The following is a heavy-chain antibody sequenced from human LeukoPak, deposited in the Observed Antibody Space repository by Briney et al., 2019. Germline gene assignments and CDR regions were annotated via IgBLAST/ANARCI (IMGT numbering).Heavy chain of an antibody. J-gene: IGHJ4*02. Sequence: GSNKYYADSVKGRFTISRDNSKNTLYLQMNSLRAEDTAVYYCARDLFGSTMVRGVSFDYWGQGTLVTASS. D-gene: IGHD3-10*01. CDR3: ARDLFGSTMVRGVSFDY. V-gene: IGHV3-30*07. CDR2: GSNK.